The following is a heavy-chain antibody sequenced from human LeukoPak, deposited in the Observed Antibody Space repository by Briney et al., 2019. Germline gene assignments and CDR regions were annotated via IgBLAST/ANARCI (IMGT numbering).Heavy chain of an antibody. CDR2: INWNSISI. V-gene: IGHV3-9*01. Sequence: GGSLRLSCAASGFIFDDYAMHWVRQAPGKGLEWVSGINWNSISIDYADSVKGRFTVSRDNAKNSLYLQIHSLRPEGTAFYYCAKDGSSGFYYFDYWGQGTLVTVSS. CDR1: GFIFDDYA. CDR3: AKDGSSGFYYFDY. D-gene: IGHD6-19*01. J-gene: IGHJ4*02.